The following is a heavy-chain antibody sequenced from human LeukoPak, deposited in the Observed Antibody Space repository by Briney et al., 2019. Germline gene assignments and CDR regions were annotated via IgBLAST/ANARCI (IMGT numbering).Heavy chain of an antibody. CDR3: CYDSSSWFDYSIFYAFDV. Sequence: GGSLRLSCAASGFTFSSYSMNWVRQAPGKGLEWVAGIKHDGSEKYYVDSVKGRFTISRENAENSLFLQMNTLRAEDTAVYYCCYDSSSWFDYSIFYAFDVWGQGTTVTVSS. CDR1: GFTFSSYS. V-gene: IGHV3-7*01. D-gene: IGHD6-13*01. J-gene: IGHJ6*02. CDR2: IKHDGSEK.